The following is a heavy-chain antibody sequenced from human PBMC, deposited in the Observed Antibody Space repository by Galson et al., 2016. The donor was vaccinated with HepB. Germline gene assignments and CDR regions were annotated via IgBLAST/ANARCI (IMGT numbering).Heavy chain of an antibody. Sequence: SLRLSCAASGFTFSNYGMHWVRQAPGKGLEWVAVLWYDGSNKYYADSVKGRFTISRDNSKNTVYLQMNSLRAEDTAMYYCARELDDSWFDPWGQGTLVIVSS. CDR2: LWYDGSNK. CDR1: GFTFSNYG. CDR3: ARELDDSWFDP. V-gene: IGHV3-33*01. J-gene: IGHJ5*02.